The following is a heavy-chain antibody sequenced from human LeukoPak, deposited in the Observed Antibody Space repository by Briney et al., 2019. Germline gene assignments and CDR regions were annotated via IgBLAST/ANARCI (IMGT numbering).Heavy chain of an antibody. CDR1: GYTFTSYY. V-gene: IGHV1-46*01. CDR3: ARALRFGFGPQGRTPFDP. D-gene: IGHD3-16*01. J-gene: IGHJ5*02. CDR2: INPSGGST. Sequence: GASVKVSCKASGYTFTSYYMHWVRQAPGQGLEWMGIINPSGGSTSYAQKFQGRVTMTRDMSTSTVYMELSSLRSEDTAVYYCARALRFGFGPQGRTPFDPWGQGTLVTVSS.